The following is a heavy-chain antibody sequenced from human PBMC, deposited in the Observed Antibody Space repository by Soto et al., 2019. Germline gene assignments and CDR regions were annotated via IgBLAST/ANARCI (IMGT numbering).Heavy chain of an antibody. V-gene: IGHV4-4*02. Sequence: SETLSLTCAVSGGSISSANWWTWVRQPPGKWLEWIGEIYHGGSTGYNPSLKSRVTLSLDKFKKHFSLNLTSVTAADTAVYYCARLSVSYGVDVWGQGTTVTVSS. CDR1: GGSISSANW. CDR2: IYHGGST. CDR3: ARLSVSYGVDV. J-gene: IGHJ6*02.